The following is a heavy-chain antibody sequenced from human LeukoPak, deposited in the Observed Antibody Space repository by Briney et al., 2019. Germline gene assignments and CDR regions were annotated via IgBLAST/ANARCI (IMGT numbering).Heavy chain of an antibody. CDR3: AKNGGYSYGLYYFDY. V-gene: IGHV3-23*01. J-gene: IGHJ4*02. CDR1: GFAFSSYA. D-gene: IGHD5-18*01. Sequence: PGGSLRLSCAASGFAFSSYAMSWVRQAPGKGLEWVSSIIGSGGVTYYADSVKGRFTISRDNSKNAVYLQMDSLRAEDSAVYYCAKNGGYSYGLYYFDYWGQGTLVTVSS. CDR2: IIGSGGVT.